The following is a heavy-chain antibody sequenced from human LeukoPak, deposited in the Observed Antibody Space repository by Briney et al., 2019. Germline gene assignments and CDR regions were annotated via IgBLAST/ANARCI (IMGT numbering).Heavy chain of an antibody. V-gene: IGHV4-39*07. CDR1: GGSISSSSYY. Sequence: SETLSLTCTVSGGSISSSSYYWGWIRQPPGKGLEWIGSIYYSGSTYYNPSLKSRLTISMDTSKNQFSLKLSSVTAADTAVYYCARGVGALYYFDYWGQGTLVTVSS. J-gene: IGHJ4*02. D-gene: IGHD1-26*01. CDR3: ARGVGALYYFDY. CDR2: IYYSGST.